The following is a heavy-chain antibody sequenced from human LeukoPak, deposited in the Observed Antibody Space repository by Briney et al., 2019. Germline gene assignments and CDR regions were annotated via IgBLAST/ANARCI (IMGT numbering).Heavy chain of an antibody. J-gene: IGHJ4*02. Sequence: GGSLRLSCAASGFTFSSYWMSWVRQAPGKGLEWVANIKQDGSEKYYVDSVKGRFTISRDNAKNSLYLQMNSLRAEDTAVYDCARDKGAATVTTFHYWGQGTLVTVSS. V-gene: IGHV3-7*01. CDR3: ARDKGAATVTTFHY. CDR2: IKQDGSEK. D-gene: IGHD4-17*01. CDR1: GFTFSSYW.